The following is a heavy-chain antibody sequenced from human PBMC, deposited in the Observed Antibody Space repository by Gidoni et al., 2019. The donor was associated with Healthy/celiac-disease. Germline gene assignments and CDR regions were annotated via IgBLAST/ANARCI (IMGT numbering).Heavy chain of an antibody. J-gene: IGHJ4*02. Sequence: EVQLVESGGGLVQPGGSLSLSCAASGFTVSSNYMSWVRQAPGKGLEWVSVIDSGGSTYYADSVKGRFTISRDNSKNTLYLQMNSLRAEDTAVYYCARDHGTYFDYWGQGTLVTVSS. CDR1: GFTVSSNY. V-gene: IGHV3-66*01. CDR2: IDSGGST. D-gene: IGHD1-26*01. CDR3: ARDHGTYFDY.